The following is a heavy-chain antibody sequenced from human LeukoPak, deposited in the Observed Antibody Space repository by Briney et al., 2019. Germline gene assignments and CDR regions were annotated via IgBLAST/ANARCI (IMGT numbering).Heavy chain of an antibody. V-gene: IGHV1-18*01. J-gene: IGHJ3*02. CDR1: GYTFTSYG. Sequence: ASVKVSCKASGYTFTSYGISWVRQAPGQGLEWMGWISAYNGNTNYAQKLQGRVTMTTDTSTSTAYMELRSLRSDDTAVYYCAFDSSGYGGPYAFDIWGQGTMVTVSS. CDR2: ISAYNGNT. D-gene: IGHD3-22*01. CDR3: AFDSSGYGGPYAFDI.